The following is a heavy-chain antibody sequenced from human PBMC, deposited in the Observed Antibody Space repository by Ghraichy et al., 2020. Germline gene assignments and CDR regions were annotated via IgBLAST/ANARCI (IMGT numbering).Heavy chain of an antibody. D-gene: IGHD4-23*01. Sequence: SETLSLTCTVSGGSISSYYWSWIRQPPGKGLEWIGYIYYSGSTNYNPSLKSRVTISVDTSKNQFSLKLSSVTAADTAVYYCAGGYGGNPVVYWGQGTLVTVSS. J-gene: IGHJ4*02. CDR3: AGGYGGNPVVY. CDR1: GGSISSYY. V-gene: IGHV4-59*01. CDR2: IYYSGST.